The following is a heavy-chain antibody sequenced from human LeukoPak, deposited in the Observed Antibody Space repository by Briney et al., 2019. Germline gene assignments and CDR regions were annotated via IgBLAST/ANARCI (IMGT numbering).Heavy chain of an antibody. CDR1: GFTFSSYA. V-gene: IGHV3-23*01. CDR2: ISGSGGST. D-gene: IGHD6-13*01. Sequence: GGSLRLSCAASGFTFSSYAMSWVRQAPGKGLEWVSAISGSGGSTYYADSVKGRFTISRDNSKKTLYLQMNSLRAEDTAVYYCAKDEIAARSPYYFDYWGQGTLVTVSS. CDR3: AKDEIAARSPYYFDY. J-gene: IGHJ4*02.